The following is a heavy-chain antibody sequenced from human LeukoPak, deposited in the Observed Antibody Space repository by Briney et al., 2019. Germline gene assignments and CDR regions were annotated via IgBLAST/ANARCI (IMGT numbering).Heavy chain of an antibody. Sequence: GGSLRLSCEASGLTFSSYAMSWVRQAPGKGLAWVSVISSSADSTYYADSVKGRFTISRDSSKNTLYLQMNNLRAEDTAVYYCAKPLEKYTYGGNFDYWGQGILVTVSS. V-gene: IGHV3-23*01. J-gene: IGHJ4*02. CDR1: GLTFSSYA. CDR3: AKPLEKYTYGGNFDY. CDR2: ISSSADST. D-gene: IGHD4-23*01.